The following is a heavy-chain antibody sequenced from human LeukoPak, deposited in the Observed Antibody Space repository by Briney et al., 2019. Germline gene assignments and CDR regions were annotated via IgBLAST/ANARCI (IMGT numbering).Heavy chain of an antibody. Sequence: SVKVSCKASGGTFSSYAISWVRQAPGQGLEWMGGIIPIFDSANYAQKFQGRVTITADESTSTAYMELSSLRAEDTAVYYCATEGDYSTTETDYWGQGTLVTVSS. V-gene: IGHV1-69*13. CDR1: GGTFSSYA. D-gene: IGHD4-11*01. J-gene: IGHJ4*02. CDR2: IIPIFDSA. CDR3: ATEGDYSTTETDY.